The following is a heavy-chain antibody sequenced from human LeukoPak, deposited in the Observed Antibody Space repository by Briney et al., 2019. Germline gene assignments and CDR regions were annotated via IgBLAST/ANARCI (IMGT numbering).Heavy chain of an antibody. CDR1: GGSISSDNW. CDR3: ARGLYGSDSY. V-gene: IGHV4-4*02. CDR2: IYHSGRA. Sequence: GTLSLTCAVSGGSISSDNWWIWVRQPSGKGLEWIGEIYHSGRANYNPSLKSRVNMSVDKSKNQFSLSLSSVTAADTAVYHCARGLYGSDSYWGQGNLVTVSS. D-gene: IGHD6-19*01. J-gene: IGHJ4*02.